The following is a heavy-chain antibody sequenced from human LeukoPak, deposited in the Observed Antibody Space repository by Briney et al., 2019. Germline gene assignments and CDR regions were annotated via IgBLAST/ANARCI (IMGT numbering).Heavy chain of an antibody. CDR3: AREGVYNSSGYYYYYFDY. J-gene: IGHJ4*02. Sequence: ASVKVSCKASGGTFSSYAISWVRQAPGQGLEWMGGIIPIFGTANYAQKFQGRVTITADESTSTAYMELSSLRSEDTAVYYCAREGVYNSSGYYYYYFDYWGQGTLVTVSS. CDR1: GGTFSSYA. V-gene: IGHV1-69*13. CDR2: IIPIFGTA. D-gene: IGHD3-22*01.